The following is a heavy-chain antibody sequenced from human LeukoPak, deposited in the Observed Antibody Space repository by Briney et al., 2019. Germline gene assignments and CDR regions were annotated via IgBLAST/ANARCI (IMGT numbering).Heavy chain of an antibody. D-gene: IGHD2-15*01. CDR2: IYYSGST. CDR1: GDSISSYY. Sequence: PSGTLSLTCTASGDSISSYYWSWIRQPPGKGLEWIGYIYYSGSTNYNPSLKSRITRSIDTSKNHFSLKLISVTAADTAVYYCTRRGRSGSCKSGFCYGLYFQHWGQGTLVTVSS. CDR3: TRRGRSGSCKSGFCYGLYFQH. V-gene: IGHV4-59*08. J-gene: IGHJ1*01.